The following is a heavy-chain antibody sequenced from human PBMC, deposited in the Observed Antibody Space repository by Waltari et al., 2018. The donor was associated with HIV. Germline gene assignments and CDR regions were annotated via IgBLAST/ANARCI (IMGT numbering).Heavy chain of an antibody. D-gene: IGHD5-18*01. CDR2: IYTSGST. V-gene: IGHV4-4*07. J-gene: IGHJ6*02. CDR1: GGPIRSYY. CDR3: AREGYDVDTAMDYYYGMDV. Sequence: QVQLQESGPGLVKPSETLSLTCTVSGGPIRSYYWRWIRQPAGKGLEWIGRIYTSGSTNYNPSLKSRVTMSVDTSKNQFSLKLSSVTAADTAVYYCAREGYDVDTAMDYYYGMDVWGQGTTVTVSS.